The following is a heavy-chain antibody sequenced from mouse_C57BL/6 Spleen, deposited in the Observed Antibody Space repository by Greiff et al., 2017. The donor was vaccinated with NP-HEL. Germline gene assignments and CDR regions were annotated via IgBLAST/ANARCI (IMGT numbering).Heavy chain of an antibody. CDR3: ARGDYDGYYAMDY. CDR1: GYSITSDY. D-gene: IGHD2-4*01. Sequence: EVQLQQSGPGLAKPSQTLSLTCSVTGYSITSDYWNWIRKFPGNKLEYMGYISYSGSTYYKPSLKSRISITRDTSKNQYYLQLNSVTTEDTATYYCARGDYDGYYAMDYWGQGTSVTVSS. CDR2: ISYSGST. V-gene: IGHV3-8*01. J-gene: IGHJ4*01.